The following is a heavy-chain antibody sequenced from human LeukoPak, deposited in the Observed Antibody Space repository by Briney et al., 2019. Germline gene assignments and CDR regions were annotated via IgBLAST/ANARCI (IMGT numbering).Heavy chain of an antibody. V-gene: IGHV3-7*01. D-gene: IGHD1-1*01. J-gene: IGHJ4*02. CDR1: GFSFSVYW. CDR2: IKPDGSEK. Sequence: PVGSLRLSCAASGFSFSVYWMSWVRQAPGRGPEWVANIKPDGSEKNYGDSVKGRFTISRDNAKNSLFLQMNSLTAEDTAVYYCVRNWNLDSWGQGTLVTVSS. CDR3: VRNWNLDS.